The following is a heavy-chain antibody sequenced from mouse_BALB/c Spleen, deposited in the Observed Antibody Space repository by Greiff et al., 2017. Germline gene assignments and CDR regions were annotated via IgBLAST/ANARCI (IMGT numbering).Heavy chain of an antibody. Sequence: VQLQQSGSVLVRPGASVKLSCKASGYTFTSSWMHWAKQRPGQGLEWIGEIHPNSGNTNYNEKFKGKATLTVDTSSSTAYVDLSSLTSEDSAVYYCARSLYAMDYWGQGTSVTVSS. V-gene: IGHV1S130*01. CDR1: GYTFTSSW. J-gene: IGHJ4*01. CDR2: IHPNSGNT. CDR3: ARSLYAMDY.